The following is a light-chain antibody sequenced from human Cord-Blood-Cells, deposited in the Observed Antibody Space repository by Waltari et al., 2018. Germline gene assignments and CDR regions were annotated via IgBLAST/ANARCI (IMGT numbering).Light chain of an antibody. J-gene: IGLJ2*01. CDR3: QTWGTGIQV. Sequence: QLVLTQSPSASASLGASVKLTCTLSSGHSSYAIAWHQQQPEKGPRYLMKLNSDGSHSKGDGIPDRFSGSSAGAEHYLTISSLQSEDEADYDCQTWGTGIQVFGGGTKLTVL. CDR1: SGHSSYA. V-gene: IGLV4-69*01. CDR2: LNSDGSH.